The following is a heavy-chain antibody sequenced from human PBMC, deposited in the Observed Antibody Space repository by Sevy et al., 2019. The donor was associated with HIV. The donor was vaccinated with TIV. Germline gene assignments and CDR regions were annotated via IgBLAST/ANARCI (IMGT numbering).Heavy chain of an antibody. CDR3: ARGSPTRGMLGFDF. D-gene: IGHD3-10*02. Sequence: ASVKVSFKASGYTFNNYGINWVRQAPGQGLEWMGWISAFNSDTNYAQKFQGRLTMTTDTSTSTAYMDLRSLRFDDTAVYFCARGSPTRGMLGFDFWGQGTIVTVSS. V-gene: IGHV1-18*01. CDR2: ISAFNSDT. J-gene: IGHJ3*01. CDR1: GYTFNNYG.